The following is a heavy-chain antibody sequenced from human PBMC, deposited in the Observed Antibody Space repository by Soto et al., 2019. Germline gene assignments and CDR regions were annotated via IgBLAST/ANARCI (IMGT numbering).Heavy chain of an antibody. CDR2: IFPRDSDT. D-gene: IGHD4-17*01. V-gene: IGHV5-51*01. J-gene: IGHJ6*02. Sequence: LKISCKVSGYIFTTHWIGWVRQMPGKGLEWVGVIFPRDSDTRYSQSFQGQVTISADKSISTAYLQWSSLKASDSAMYYCARLPTVTTLYYRYGLDVWGQGTAVTVSS. CDR1: GYIFTTHW. CDR3: ARLPTVTTLYYRYGLDV.